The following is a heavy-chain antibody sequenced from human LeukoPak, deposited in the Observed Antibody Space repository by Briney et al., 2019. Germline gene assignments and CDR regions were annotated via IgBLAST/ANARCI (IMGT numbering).Heavy chain of an antibody. Sequence: SETLSLTCAVSGVSISSSNWWSWVRQPPGKGLEWIGEIYHSGSTNYNPSLKSRVTISVDKSKNQFSLKLSSVTAADTAVYYCARRPYSSGWFLDYWGQGTLVTVSS. V-gene: IGHV4-4*02. D-gene: IGHD6-19*01. J-gene: IGHJ4*02. CDR2: IYHSGST. CDR3: ARRPYSSGWFLDY. CDR1: GVSISSSNW.